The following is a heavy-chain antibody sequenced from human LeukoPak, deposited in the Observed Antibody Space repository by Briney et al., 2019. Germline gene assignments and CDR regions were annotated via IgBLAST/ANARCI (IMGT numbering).Heavy chain of an antibody. V-gene: IGHV1-8*03. D-gene: IGHD2-15*01. CDR1: GYTFTSYD. CDR2: MNPNSGNT. CDR3: ARDLCGSCYLLDDY. J-gene: IGHJ4*02. Sequence: ASVKVSCKASGYTFTSYDINWVRQATGQGLEWMGWMNPNSGNTGYAQKFQGRVTITRNTSISTAYMELSSLRSEDTAVYYCARDLCGSCYLLDDYWGQGTLVTVSS.